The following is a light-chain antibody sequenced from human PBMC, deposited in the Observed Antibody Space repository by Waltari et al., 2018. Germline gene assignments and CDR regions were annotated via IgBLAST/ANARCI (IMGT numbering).Light chain of an antibody. Sequence: DIVMTQSPDSLAVSLGERATINCKSSQTVLYSSNNKNYLAWYQQKPGQLPKLLIYWASTRESGVPDRFSGSGYGTDFTLTISSLQAEDVAVYYCQQYYSTPWTFGQGTKVEIK. V-gene: IGKV4-1*01. CDR1: QTVLYSSNNKNY. CDR3: QQYYSTPWT. J-gene: IGKJ1*01. CDR2: WAS.